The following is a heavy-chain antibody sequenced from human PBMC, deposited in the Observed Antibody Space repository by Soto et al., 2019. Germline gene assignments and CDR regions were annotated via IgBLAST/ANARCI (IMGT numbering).Heavy chain of an antibody. Sequence: GCLRRSFAASGFTFSRYLMHWVRQAPGEGLAWVARINGDGSDTKYADSVKGRLTTSRDNARNTLYLQMNYLTAEDTAVYYCVRADGYNRDDAFDVWGHGPLVTVS. CDR3: VRADGYNRDDAFDV. D-gene: IGHD3-10*01. V-gene: IGHV3-74*03. CDR1: GFTFSRYL. J-gene: IGHJ3*01. CDR2: INGDGSDT.